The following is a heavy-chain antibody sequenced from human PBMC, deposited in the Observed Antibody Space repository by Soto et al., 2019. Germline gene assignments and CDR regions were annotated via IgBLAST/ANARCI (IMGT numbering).Heavy chain of an antibody. J-gene: IGHJ5*02. D-gene: IGHD3-10*01. V-gene: IGHV4-34*01. CDR3: AQFGELTP. Sequence: SETLSLTCAVYGGSFSGYYWSWIRQPPGKGLEWIGEINHSGSTNYNPSLKSRVTISVDTSKNQFSLKLSSVTAADTAVYYCAQFGELTPWGQGTLVTVSS. CDR2: INHSGST. CDR1: GGSFSGYY.